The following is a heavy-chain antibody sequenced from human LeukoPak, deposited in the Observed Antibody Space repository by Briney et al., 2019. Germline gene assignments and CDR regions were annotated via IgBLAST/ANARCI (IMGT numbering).Heavy chain of an antibody. CDR3: ARQRGDITMVRGVGYYFDY. CDR2: IYYSGST. Sequence: SETLSLTCTVSGGSISSSSYYWGWIRQPPGKGLEWIGSIYYSGSTYYNPSLKSRVTISVDTSKNQFSLKLSSVTAADTAVYYCARQRGDITMVRGVGYYFDYWGQGTLVTVSS. V-gene: IGHV4-39*01. D-gene: IGHD3-10*01. J-gene: IGHJ4*02. CDR1: GGSISSSSYY.